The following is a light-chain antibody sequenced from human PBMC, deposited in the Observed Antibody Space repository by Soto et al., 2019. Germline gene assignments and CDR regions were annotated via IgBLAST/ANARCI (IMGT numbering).Light chain of an antibody. CDR1: RRDIGGYDF. J-gene: IGLJ1*01. CDR2: EVS. CDR3: CSFAGGTNLV. V-gene: IGLV2-8*01. Sequence: QSVLIQPPSASGSPGQSVTISWTGTRRDIGGYDFVSWYQQHPGKAPKLMISEVSKRPSGVPDRFSGSKSGNTASLTISGLQTDDEADYYCCSFAGGTNLVFGTGTKVTVL.